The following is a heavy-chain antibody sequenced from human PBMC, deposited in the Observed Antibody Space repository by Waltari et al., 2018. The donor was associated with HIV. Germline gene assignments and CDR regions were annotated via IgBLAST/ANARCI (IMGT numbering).Heavy chain of an antibody. V-gene: IGHV4-34*01. Sequence: QVQLKQWGAGVLKPSETLSLTCAVYSESLRGTYWSWIRQPPGKGLEWIGEVNHSGSTNYNPSLKSRVTISIDTSKKQFSLRLTSVTAADTALYYCARMPILGYGSYAFDSWGQGTLVTVSS. CDR2: VNHSGST. CDR3: ARMPILGYGSYAFDS. D-gene: IGHD6-13*01. CDR1: SESLRGTY. J-gene: IGHJ4*02.